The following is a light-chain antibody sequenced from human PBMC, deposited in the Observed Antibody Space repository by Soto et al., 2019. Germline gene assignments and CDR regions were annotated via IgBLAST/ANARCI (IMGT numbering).Light chain of an antibody. V-gene: IGKV3-15*01. J-gene: IGKJ1*01. CDR2: GAS. CDR1: QSARSS. CDR3: QQYNKWPWT. Sequence: EIVMTQSPATLSVSPGERATLSCRAIQSARSSLAWYQQKPGQAPGLLIYGASTGATGIPARFSGSGSGTDFTLTISGLQSEDSAVYYCQQYNKWPWTFGPGTKVDI.